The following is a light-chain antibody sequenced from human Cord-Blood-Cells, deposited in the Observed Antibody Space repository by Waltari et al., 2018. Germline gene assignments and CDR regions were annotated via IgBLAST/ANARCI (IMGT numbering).Light chain of an antibody. V-gene: IGLV2-8*01. J-gene: IGLJ2*01. CDR2: EVS. CDR3: SSYAGSNNFVV. Sequence: QSALTQPPSASGSPGQSVTISCTGTSSDVGGYNYVSWYQQHPGQAPKLMIYEVSKRPPGVPDRFSGSKSGNTASLTVSGLQAEDEADYYCSSYAGSNNFVVFGGGTKLTVL. CDR1: SSDVGGYNY.